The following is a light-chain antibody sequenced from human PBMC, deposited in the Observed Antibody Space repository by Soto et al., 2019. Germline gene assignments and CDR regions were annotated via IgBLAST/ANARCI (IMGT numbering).Light chain of an antibody. CDR1: GSDVGGYNF. CDR2: EVT. J-gene: IGLJ3*02. CDR3: SSYIGRSDWV. V-gene: IGLV2-14*01. Sequence: QSALTQPASVSGSPGQSISISCTGTGSDVGGYNFVSWYQQHPDKAPKLIIHEVTNRPSGISNRFSASKAGNTAFLAISGLQADDEAVYYCSSYIGRSDWVFGGGTKVTVL.